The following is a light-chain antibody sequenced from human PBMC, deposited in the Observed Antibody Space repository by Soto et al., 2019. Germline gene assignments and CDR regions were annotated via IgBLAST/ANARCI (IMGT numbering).Light chain of an antibody. Sequence: QSALTQPASVSGSPGQSITISCTGTSSDVGNYNLVSWYQQYPGKAPKLMIYEGGKRPSGVSNRFSGSKSGNTASLTISGLQAEDDADYYCCSFALRSTLIFGGGTKVTV. CDR1: SSDVGNYNL. V-gene: IGLV2-23*01. CDR3: CSFALRSTLI. CDR2: EGG. J-gene: IGLJ2*01.